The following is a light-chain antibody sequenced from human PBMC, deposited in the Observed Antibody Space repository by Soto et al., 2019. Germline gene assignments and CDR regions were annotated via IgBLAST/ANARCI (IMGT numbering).Light chain of an antibody. Sequence: DIQMTQSPSSLSASVGDRVTITCRATQGISHYLAWYQQRPGRAPKLLIYAASTLHSGVPSRFSGSGSGTDFTLTISSLQPEDVGTYHCQKYDNGPFTFGPGTKVDLK. CDR1: QGISHY. V-gene: IGKV1-27*01. CDR3: QKYDNGPFT. J-gene: IGKJ3*01. CDR2: AAS.